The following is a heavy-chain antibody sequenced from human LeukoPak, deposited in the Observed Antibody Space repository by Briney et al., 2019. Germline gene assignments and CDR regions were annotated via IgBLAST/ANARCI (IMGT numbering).Heavy chain of an antibody. D-gene: IGHD6-19*01. J-gene: IGHJ4*02. V-gene: IGHV4-59*01. Sequence: SETLSLTCTVSGGSISSYYWSWIRQPPGKGLEWIGYIYYSGSTNYNPSLKSRVTISVDTSKNQFSLKLSSVTAADTAVYYCARGHNTRSIAVANDYWGQGTLVTVSS. CDR2: IYYSGST. CDR1: GGSISSYY. CDR3: ARGHNTRSIAVANDY.